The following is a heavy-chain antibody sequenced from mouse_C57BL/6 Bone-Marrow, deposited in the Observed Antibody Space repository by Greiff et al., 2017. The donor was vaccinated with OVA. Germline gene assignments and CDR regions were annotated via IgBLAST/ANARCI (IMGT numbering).Heavy chain of an antibody. Sequence: EVQLQQSVAELVRPGASVKLSCTASGFHIKNTYMHWVKQRPEQGLEWIGRIDPANGNTKYAPKFQGKATITADTSSNTAYLQLSSLTSEDTAIYYCAHYYGSSWGFAYWGQGTLVTVSA. V-gene: IGHV14-3*01. J-gene: IGHJ3*01. CDR2: IDPANGNT. CDR3: AHYYGSSWGFAY. D-gene: IGHD1-1*01. CDR1: GFHIKNTY.